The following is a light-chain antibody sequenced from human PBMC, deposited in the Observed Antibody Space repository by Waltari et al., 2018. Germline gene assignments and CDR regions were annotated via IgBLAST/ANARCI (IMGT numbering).Light chain of an antibody. CDR2: DDD. Sequence: SYVLNQPPSVSAAPGQTATITCGGDNLGSKSVPWYQQKAGQAPVVVVFDDDDRPSGVPERFSGSKSGNTATLTITRVEGGDEADFYCQVWDSSSDHVVFGGGTKLTVL. J-gene: IGLJ2*01. CDR3: QVWDSSSDHVV. CDR1: NLGSKS. V-gene: IGLV3-21*02.